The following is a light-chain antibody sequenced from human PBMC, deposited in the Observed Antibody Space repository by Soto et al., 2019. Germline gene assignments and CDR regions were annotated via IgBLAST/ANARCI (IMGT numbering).Light chain of an antibody. Sequence: DIQLTQSPSSLSASVGDRVTITCRASQSMSDSLNWYQQKSGKAPKLLIYSASSLESGVPSRFSGSGSGTDFTLNNSSLQPEDFGTYFCQQSYSNSYTFGQGTTLEIK. J-gene: IGKJ2*01. CDR1: QSMSDS. CDR2: SAS. V-gene: IGKV1-39*01. CDR3: QQSYSNSYT.